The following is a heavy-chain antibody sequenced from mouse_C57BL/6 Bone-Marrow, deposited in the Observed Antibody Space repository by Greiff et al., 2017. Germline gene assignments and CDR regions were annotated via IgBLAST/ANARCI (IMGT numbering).Heavy chain of an antibody. V-gene: IGHV14-4*01. J-gene: IGHJ3*01. CDR3: TRIAY. CDR2: IDPENGDT. CDR1: GFNIKDDY. Sequence: EVKLMESGAELVRPGASVKLSCTASGFNIKDDYMPWVKQRPEQGLEWIGWIDPENGDTEYASKFQGKATITVDTSSNTAYLQLSSLTSADTAVYYCTRIAYWGQGTLVTVSA.